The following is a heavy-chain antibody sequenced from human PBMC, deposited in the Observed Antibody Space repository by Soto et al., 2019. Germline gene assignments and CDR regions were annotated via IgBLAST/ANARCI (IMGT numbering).Heavy chain of an antibody. CDR1: GFSLSTSGVG. CDR3: AHRLIYNGFDY. CDR2: IYWNDDK. V-gene: IGHV2-5*01. Sequence: QITLKESGPTLVKPTQTLTLTCTFSGFSLSTSGVGVGWTRQPPGKALEWLAVIYWNDDKRSSPSLNSRLTITKDTSKNQVVLIMTTMDPVDTATYYCAHRLIYNGFDYWGQGTLVTVSS. J-gene: IGHJ4*02. D-gene: IGHD5-12*01.